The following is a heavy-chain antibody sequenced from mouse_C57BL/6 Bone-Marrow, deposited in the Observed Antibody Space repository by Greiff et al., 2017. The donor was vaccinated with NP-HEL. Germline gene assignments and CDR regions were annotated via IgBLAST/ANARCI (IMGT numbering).Heavy chain of an antibody. J-gene: IGHJ1*03. Sequence: QVQLQQSGAELVKPGASVKMSCKASGYTFTTYPIEWMKQNHGKSLEWIGNFHPYNDDTTYNEKFKGKATLTVEKSSSTVYLELSRLTSDDSSVYYCARSVYGSSHWYFDVWGTGTTVTVSS. CDR2: FHPYNDDT. CDR3: ARSVYGSSHWYFDV. V-gene: IGHV1-47*01. D-gene: IGHD1-1*01. CDR1: GYTFTTYP.